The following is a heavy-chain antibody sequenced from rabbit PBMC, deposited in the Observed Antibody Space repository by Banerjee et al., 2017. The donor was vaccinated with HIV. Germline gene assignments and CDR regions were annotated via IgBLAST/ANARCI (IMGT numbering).Heavy chain of an antibody. V-gene: IGHV1S40*01. CDR1: GFSFSSSHW. D-gene: IGHD6-1*01. J-gene: IGHJ4*01. Sequence: QSLEESGGDLVKPGASLTLTCTASGFSFSSSHWMCWVRQAPGKGLEWIACIYTSSGSAQYASWAKGRFTISKTSSTTVTLQMTSLTDADTATYFCVREPGYAGYGYAILWGQGTLVTVS. CDR2: IYTSSGSA. CDR3: VREPGYAGYGYAIL.